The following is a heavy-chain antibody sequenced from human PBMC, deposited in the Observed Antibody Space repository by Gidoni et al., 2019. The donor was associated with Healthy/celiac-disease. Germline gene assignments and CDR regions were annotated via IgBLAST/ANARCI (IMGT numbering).Heavy chain of an antibody. Sequence: QVQLVESGGGLVKPGGSLRLSCAASGFPSGYNYMSWIRQAPGKGLEGVAYSSSSGSTIYYADSVKGRFTIARDNAKNSLYLQMNSLRAEDTAVYYCARGGRGYSYGGPFDYWGQGTLVTVSS. D-gene: IGHD5-18*01. V-gene: IGHV3-11*01. CDR1: GFPSGYNY. CDR3: ARGGRGYSYGGPFDY. CDR2: SSSSGSTI. J-gene: IGHJ4*02.